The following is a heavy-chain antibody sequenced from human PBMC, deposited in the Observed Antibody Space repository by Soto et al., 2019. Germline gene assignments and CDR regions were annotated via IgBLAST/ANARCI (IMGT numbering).Heavy chain of an antibody. V-gene: IGHV3-48*03. CDR3: ARVPTIGNAFDI. J-gene: IGHJ3*02. CDR2: ISSSGSTI. Sequence: GGSLRLSCAASGFTFGSYEMNWVRQAPGKGLEWVSYISSSGSTIYYADSVKGRFTISRDNAKNSLYLQMNSLRAEDTAVYYCARVPTIGNAFDIWGQGTMVTVSS. CDR1: GFTFGSYE. D-gene: IGHD1-1*01.